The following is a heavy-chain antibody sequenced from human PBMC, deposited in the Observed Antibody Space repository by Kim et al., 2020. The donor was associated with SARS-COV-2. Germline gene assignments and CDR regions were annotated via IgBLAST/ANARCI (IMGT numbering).Heavy chain of an antibody. D-gene: IGHD6-6*01. CDR1: GFTFDDYA. CDR3: GKDIAVGRQLVPGFDP. Sequence: GGSLRLSCVGSGFTFDDYAMHWVRQAPGKGLEWVSLISGDDGSTYYADSVKGRFTISRDNYKNSLYLQMNSLRPEDTAFYYCGKDIAVGRQLVPGFDPWGQGTLVSVSS. J-gene: IGHJ5*02. V-gene: IGHV3-43*02. CDR2: ISGDDGST.